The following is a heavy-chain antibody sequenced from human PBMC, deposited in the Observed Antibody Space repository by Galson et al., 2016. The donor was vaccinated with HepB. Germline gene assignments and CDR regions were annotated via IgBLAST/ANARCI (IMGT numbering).Heavy chain of an antibody. CDR3: AREEGPTSYYSDSGSYFGPTAYGMDV. CDR2: ISAYTGNT. V-gene: IGHV1-18*04. CDR1: GYTFTSNH. D-gene: IGHD3-10*01. Sequence: SVKVSCKASGYTFTSNHISWVRQAPGQGLEWMGWISAYTGNTHYVQKFQGRGTMTTNTTTSTAHMELRSLRSDDTAVYYCAREEGPTSYYSDSGSYFGPTAYGMDVWGQGTTVTVSS. J-gene: IGHJ6*02.